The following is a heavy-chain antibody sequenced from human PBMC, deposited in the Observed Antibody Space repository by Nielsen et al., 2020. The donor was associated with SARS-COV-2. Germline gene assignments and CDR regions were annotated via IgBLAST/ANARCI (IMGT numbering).Heavy chain of an antibody. CDR1: GFTFDDYG. D-gene: IGHD3-10*01. Sequence: GGSLRLSCAASGFTFDDYGMSWVRQAPGKELEWVSGINWNGANTGYADSVRGRFTISRDNAKNSLYLQMNSLRAEDTALYHCVKDSSLVWFGESWFDPWGQGTLVTVSS. J-gene: IGHJ5*02. CDR3: VKDSSLVWFGESWFDP. V-gene: IGHV3-20*01. CDR2: INWNGANT.